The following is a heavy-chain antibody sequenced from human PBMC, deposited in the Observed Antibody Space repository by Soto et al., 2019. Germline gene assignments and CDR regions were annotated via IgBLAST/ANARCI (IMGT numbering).Heavy chain of an antibody. V-gene: IGHV3-23*01. CDR1: GFTFSSYA. CDR2: ISGSGGST. J-gene: IGHJ4*02. D-gene: IGHD1-26*01. CDR3: ANNPSSGSYYDY. Sequence: GSLRLSCAASGFTFSSYAMSWVRQAPGKGLEWVSAISGSGGSTYYADSVKGRFTISRDNSKNTLYLQMNSLRAEDTAVYCCANNPSSGSYYDYWGQGTLVTVSS.